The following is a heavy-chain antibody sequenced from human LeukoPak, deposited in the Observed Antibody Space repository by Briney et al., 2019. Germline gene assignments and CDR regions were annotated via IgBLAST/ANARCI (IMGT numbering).Heavy chain of an antibody. Sequence: PGGSLRLSCAASGFTFSSYWMYWVRQAPGKGLVWVSRINTDGSTTNYADSVKGRFTISRDNAKNTLYLQMNSLRAEDTAVYYCARISYDSSGYYDYWGQGTLVTVSS. J-gene: IGHJ4*02. CDR2: INTDGSTT. CDR3: ARISYDSSGYYDY. V-gene: IGHV3-74*01. D-gene: IGHD3-22*01. CDR1: GFTFSSYW.